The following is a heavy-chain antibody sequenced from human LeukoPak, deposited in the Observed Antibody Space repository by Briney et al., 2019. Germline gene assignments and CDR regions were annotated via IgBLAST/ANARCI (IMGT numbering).Heavy chain of an antibody. V-gene: IGHV3-49*04. CDR3: TRDPLDTLYSYGYDY. J-gene: IGHJ4*02. D-gene: IGHD5-18*01. Sequence: GGSLRLSCTASGFTFGDYAMSWVRQAPGKGLEWVGFIRSKAYGGTTEYAASVKGRFTISRDDSKSIAYLQMNSLKTEDTAVYYCTRDPLDTLYSYGYDYWGQGTLVTVSS. CDR1: GFTFGDYA. CDR2: IRSKAYGGTT.